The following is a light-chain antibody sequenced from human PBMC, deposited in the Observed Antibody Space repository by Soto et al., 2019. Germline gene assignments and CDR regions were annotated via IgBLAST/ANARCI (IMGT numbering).Light chain of an antibody. Sequence: QSVLTQPPSVSAAPGQKVTISCSGSNSNIGNNYVSWYQQLPGTAPKLLIYDNDVRPSGIPDRFSGSKSGTSATLDITGLQTGDEADYYCGTWDSSLSDVFGGGTKVTVL. CDR3: GTWDSSLSDV. J-gene: IGLJ2*01. CDR1: NSNIGNNY. V-gene: IGLV1-51*01. CDR2: DND.